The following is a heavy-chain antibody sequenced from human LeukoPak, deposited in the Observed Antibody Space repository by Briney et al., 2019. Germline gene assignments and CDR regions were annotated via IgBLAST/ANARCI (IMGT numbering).Heavy chain of an antibody. CDR1: GFSVGSNY. CDR3: AELGITMIGGV. D-gene: IGHD3-10*02. Sequence: GGSLRLSCAASGFSVGSNYMTWVRQAPGKGLEWVSYISSSGSTIYYADSVKGRFTISRDNAKNSLYLQMNSLRAEDTAVYYCAELGITMIGGVWGKGTTVTISS. V-gene: IGHV3-48*03. CDR2: ISSSGSTI. J-gene: IGHJ6*04.